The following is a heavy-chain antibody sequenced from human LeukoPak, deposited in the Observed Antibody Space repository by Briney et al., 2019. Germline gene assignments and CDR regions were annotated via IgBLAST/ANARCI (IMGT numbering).Heavy chain of an antibody. V-gene: IGHV4-4*07. D-gene: IGHD1-26*01. CDR1: GGSINNYY. CDR2: MYSSGSV. Sequence: SETLSLTCTVSGGSINNYYWGWIRQPAGKGLEWIGRMYSSGSVSYNPSLKSRVTMSGDTSKNQLSLKVISVTAADTAVYYCLREPLPWGQGTLVTVSS. J-gene: IGHJ4*02. CDR3: LREPLP.